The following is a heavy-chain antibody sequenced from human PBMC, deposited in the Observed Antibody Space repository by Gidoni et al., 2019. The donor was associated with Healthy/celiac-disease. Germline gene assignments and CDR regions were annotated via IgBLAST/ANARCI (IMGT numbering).Heavy chain of an antibody. Sequence: QVQLQQWCAGLLKPSETLSLTCAVYGGSFSGYYWSWIRQPPGKGLEWIGEINHSGSTNYNPSLKSRVTISVDTSKNQFSLKLSSVTAADTAVYYCARAFTRYYDFWGQGTLVTVSS. V-gene: IGHV4-34*01. CDR3: ARAFTRYYDF. D-gene: IGHD3-3*01. J-gene: IGHJ4*02. CDR1: GGSFSGYY. CDR2: INHSGST.